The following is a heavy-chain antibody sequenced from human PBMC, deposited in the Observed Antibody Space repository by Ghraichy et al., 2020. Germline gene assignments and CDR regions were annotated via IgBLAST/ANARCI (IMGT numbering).Heavy chain of an antibody. CDR2: ISSTSDSI. CDR1: GFIFRRYS. V-gene: IGHV3-21*01. D-gene: IGHD7-27*01. Sequence: SLRLSCAASGFIFRRYSMNWVRQAPGKGLEWVSTISSTSDSIYYADSVNGRFTISRDNAKNSVYLQMNSLGAEDTAVYYCARDLSLGNPGGFDFWGQGTTVIVSS. J-gene: IGHJ3*01. CDR3: ARDLSLGNPGGFDF.